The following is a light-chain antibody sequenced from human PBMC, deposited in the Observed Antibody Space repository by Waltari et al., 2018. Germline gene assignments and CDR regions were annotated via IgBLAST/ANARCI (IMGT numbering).Light chain of an antibody. CDR3: QQSYIMPLT. CDR2: AAS. V-gene: IGKV1-39*01. Sequence: DIQMTQSPSSLSASVGDRVTITCRASRSISGYLNWYQQKPGKAPSLLIFAASSLQSGAPPRFSGSGSGTDFTLTISNLQPEDYATYYCQQSYIMPLTFGGGTKVEIK. J-gene: IGKJ4*01. CDR1: RSISGY.